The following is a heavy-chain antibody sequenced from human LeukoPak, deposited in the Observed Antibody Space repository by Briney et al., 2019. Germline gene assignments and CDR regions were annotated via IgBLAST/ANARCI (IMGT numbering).Heavy chain of an antibody. J-gene: IGHJ4*02. D-gene: IGHD6-13*01. V-gene: IGHV3-48*04. CDR1: GFTFSSYS. Sequence: GGSLRLSCAASGFTFSSYSMNWVRQAPGKGLEWVSYISSSSSTIYYADSVKGRFTISRDNAKNSLYLQMNSLRAEDTAVYYCAKLLSYSSSLRSDYWGQGTLVTVSS. CDR3: AKLLSYSSSLRSDY. CDR2: ISSSSSTI.